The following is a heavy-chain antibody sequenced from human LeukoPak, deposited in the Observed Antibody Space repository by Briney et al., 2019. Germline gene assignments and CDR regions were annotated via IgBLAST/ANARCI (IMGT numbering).Heavy chain of an antibody. J-gene: IGHJ4*02. CDR2: ISSSGSDI. D-gene: IGHD4-23*01. Sequence: GGSLRLSCVVSGFTFSSYEMNWVRQSPGKGLEWLSYISSSGSDIYYADSVKGRFTLSRDNANNYLYLQMNSQRAEDTAVYYCARSKRKTDSRLVAYAGDFWGKGTLVTVSS. V-gene: IGHV3-48*03. CDR3: ARSKRKTDSRLVAYAGDF. CDR1: GFTFSSYE.